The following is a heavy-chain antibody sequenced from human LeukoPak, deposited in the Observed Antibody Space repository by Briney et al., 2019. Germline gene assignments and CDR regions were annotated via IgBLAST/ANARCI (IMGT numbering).Heavy chain of an antibody. CDR2: IRSKAYGGTT. CDR3: TREALGSRPDYYGSYYMDV. J-gene: IGHJ6*03. Sequence: GRSLRLSCTASGFTFGDYAMSWSRQAPGKGLQWVGFIRSKAYGGTTEYAASVKGRFTISRDDSKSIAYLLMNSLKTEDTAVFYCTREALGSRPDYYGSYYMDVWGKGTTVTVSS. V-gene: IGHV3-49*03. D-gene: IGHD3-9*01. CDR1: GFTFGDYA.